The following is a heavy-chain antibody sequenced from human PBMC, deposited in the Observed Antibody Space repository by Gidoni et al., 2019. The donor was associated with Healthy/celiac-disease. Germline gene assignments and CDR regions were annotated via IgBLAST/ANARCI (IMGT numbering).Heavy chain of an antibody. CDR2: IIPICGIA. V-gene: IGHV1-69*08. CDR1: GGTFSSYT. J-gene: IGHJ5*02. Sequence: QVQLVQSGAEVKKPGSSVKVSCKASGGTFSSYTISWVRQAPGQGLECMGRIIPICGIANYAQKFQGRVTITADKSTSTAYMELSSLRSEDTAVYYCARDTRNYYDSSGYYYVRWFDPWGQGTLVTVSS. D-gene: IGHD3-22*01. CDR3: ARDTRNYYDSSGYYYVRWFDP.